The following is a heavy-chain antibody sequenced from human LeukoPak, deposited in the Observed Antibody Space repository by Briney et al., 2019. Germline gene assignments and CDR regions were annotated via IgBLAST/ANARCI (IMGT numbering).Heavy chain of an antibody. D-gene: IGHD6-13*01. CDR3: ARGASAAGKFGY. CDR1: GGSISSGGYY. J-gene: IGHJ4*02. Sequence: SQTLSLTCTVSGGSISSGGYYWSWIRQHPGKGLEWIGYMYYSGGTYYNPSLKSRVTISVDTSKNQFSLKLSSVTAADTAVYYCARGASAAGKFGYWGQGTLVTVSS. CDR2: MYYSGGT. V-gene: IGHV4-31*03.